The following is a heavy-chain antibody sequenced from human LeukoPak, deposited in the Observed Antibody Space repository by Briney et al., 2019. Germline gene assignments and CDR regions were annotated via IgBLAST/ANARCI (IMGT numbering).Heavy chain of an antibody. CDR3: ARDPTLLWWAAFDI. D-gene: IGHD2-8*02. J-gene: IGHJ3*02. CDR2: ISWNSGSI. V-gene: IGHV3-9*01. CDR1: GFTFDDYA. Sequence: PGGSLRLSCAASGFTFDDYAMHWVRQAPGKGLEWVSSISWNSGSIGYADSVKGRFTISRDNAKNLLYLQMKSLRAEDTALYYCARDPTLLWWAAFDIWGQGTMVTVSS.